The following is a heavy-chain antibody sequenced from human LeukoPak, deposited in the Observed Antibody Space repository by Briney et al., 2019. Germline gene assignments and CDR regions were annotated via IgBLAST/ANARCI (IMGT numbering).Heavy chain of an antibody. CDR2: ISSTGSYI. V-gene: IGHV3-21*04. CDR3: AKADDYVWGSYRRNWFDP. CDR1: GFTFSSYA. Sequence: GGSLRLSCVASGFTFSSYAMSWVRQAPGKGLEWVASISSTGSYIYHADSVKGRFTISRDNPGNVVYLQMDSLRAEDTAVYYCAKADDYVWGSYRRNWFDPWGQGTLVTVSS. D-gene: IGHD3-16*02. J-gene: IGHJ5*02.